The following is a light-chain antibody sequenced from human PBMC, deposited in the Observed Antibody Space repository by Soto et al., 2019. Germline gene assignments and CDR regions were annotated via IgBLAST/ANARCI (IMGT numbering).Light chain of an antibody. CDR3: HQEDT. CDR2: DAA. V-gene: IGKV1-13*02. Sequence: AIQLTQSPSSLSASVGDRVTITCRASQGISSALAWYQQKPGKAPKLLIYDAASLESGVPSRFSGSGSGTDFTLTISSLQPEDFATYYCHQEDTFGQGTKLEIK. J-gene: IGKJ2*01. CDR1: QGISSA.